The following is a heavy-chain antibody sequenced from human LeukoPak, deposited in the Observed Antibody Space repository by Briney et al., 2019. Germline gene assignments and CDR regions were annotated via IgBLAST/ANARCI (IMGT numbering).Heavy chain of an antibody. Sequence: GGSLRLSCVASGFPFNVQTMSWVRQAPGKGLDWVASMREDGSEINYVDSVKGRFTNSRDNPKNSLYLQMNSLRAEDTAVYYCARGGAARGRFENWGQGTLVTVSS. J-gene: IGHJ4*02. CDR1: GFPFNVQT. CDR3: ARGGAARGRFEN. V-gene: IGHV3-7*01. CDR2: MREDGSEI. D-gene: IGHD6-25*01.